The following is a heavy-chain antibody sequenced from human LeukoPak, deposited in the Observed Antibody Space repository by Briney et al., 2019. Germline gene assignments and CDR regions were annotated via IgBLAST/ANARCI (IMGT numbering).Heavy chain of an antibody. V-gene: IGHV4-34*01. CDR3: ARDQGYYGSGSYYFRYYYGMDV. CDR1: GGSFSGYY. Sequence: SETLSLTCAVYGGSFSGYYWSWIRQPPRKGLEWIGEINHSGSTNYNPSLKSRVTISVDTSKNQFSLKLSSVTAADTAVYYCARDQGYYGSGSYYFRYYYGMDVWGKGTTVTVSS. J-gene: IGHJ6*04. CDR2: INHSGST. D-gene: IGHD3-10*01.